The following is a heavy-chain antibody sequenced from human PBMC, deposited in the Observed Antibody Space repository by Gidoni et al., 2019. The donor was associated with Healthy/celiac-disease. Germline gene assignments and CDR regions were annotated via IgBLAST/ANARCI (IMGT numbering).Heavy chain of an antibody. D-gene: IGHD6-13*01. J-gene: IGHJ4*02. V-gene: IGHV3-21*01. Sequence: EVQLVESGGGLVKPGGSLRLSCAASGLTFSSYSMNWVRQAQGKGLECVSSISSSSSYIYYADSVKGRFTISRDNAKNSLYLQMNSLRAEDTAVYYCARDASSWSYYFDYWGQGTLVTVSS. CDR1: GLTFSSYS. CDR2: ISSSSSYI. CDR3: ARDASSWSYYFDY.